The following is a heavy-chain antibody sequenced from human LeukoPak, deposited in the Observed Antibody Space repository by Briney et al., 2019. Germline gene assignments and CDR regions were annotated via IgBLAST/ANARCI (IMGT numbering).Heavy chain of an antibody. J-gene: IGHJ4*02. Sequence: SGGSLRLSCAASGFTVSSNYMSWVRQAPGKGLEWVSVIYSGGSTYYADSVKGRFTISRDNSKNTLYLQMNSLRAEDTAVYYCARDGKGSGSGLDYWGQGTLVTVSS. V-gene: IGHV3-53*05. CDR3: ARDGKGSGSGLDY. CDR1: GFTVSSNY. D-gene: IGHD1-26*01. CDR2: IYSGGST.